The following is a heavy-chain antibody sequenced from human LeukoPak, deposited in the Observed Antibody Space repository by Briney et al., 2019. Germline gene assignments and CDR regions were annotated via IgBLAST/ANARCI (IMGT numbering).Heavy chain of an antibody. J-gene: IGHJ5*02. V-gene: IGHV3-23*01. Sequence: GGPLRLSCAASGFTFSSYAMSWVRQAPGKGLEWVSAISGSGGSTYYADSVKGRFTISRDNAKNSLYLQMNSLRAEDTAVYYCARDGDYGDYCNWFDPWGQGTLVTVSS. CDR3: ARDGDYGDYCNWFDP. CDR2: ISGSGGST. CDR1: GFTFSSYA. D-gene: IGHD4-17*01.